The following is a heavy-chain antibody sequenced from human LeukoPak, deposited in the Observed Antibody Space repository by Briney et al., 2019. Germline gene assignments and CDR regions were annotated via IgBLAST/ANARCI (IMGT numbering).Heavy chain of an antibody. CDR1: GGTFSSYA. Sequence: ASVKVSCKASGGTFSSYAISWVRQAPGQGLEWMGWINPYSGATKYAQNFQGWVTMTRDTSINTAYMEVSRLRSDDTAVYYCARDLLSGLWYGQFDYWGQGTLVTVSS. CDR3: ARDLLSGLWYGQFDY. J-gene: IGHJ4*02. V-gene: IGHV1-2*04. D-gene: IGHD3-10*01. CDR2: INPYSGAT.